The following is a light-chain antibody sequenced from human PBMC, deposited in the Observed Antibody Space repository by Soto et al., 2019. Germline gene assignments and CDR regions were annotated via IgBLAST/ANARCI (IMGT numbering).Light chain of an antibody. CDR2: GAS. Sequence: EIVLTQSPGTLSLSPGARATLSCRASQSVSRSNLAWYQLKPGQAPRLLIYGASTRATGIPARFSGSGSGTEFTLTISSLQSEEFAVYYCQQYNDWPTFGQGTKVDI. V-gene: IGKV3-15*01. J-gene: IGKJ1*01. CDR1: QSVSRSN. CDR3: QQYNDWPT.